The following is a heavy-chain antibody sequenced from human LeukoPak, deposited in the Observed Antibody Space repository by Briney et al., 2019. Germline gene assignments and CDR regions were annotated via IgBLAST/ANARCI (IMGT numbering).Heavy chain of an antibody. V-gene: IGHV4-34*01. J-gene: IGHJ5*02. CDR3: ASRRIMITFGGVIVIPENWFDP. CDR1: GGSFSGYY. D-gene: IGHD3-16*02. CDR2: INHSGST. Sequence: PSETLSLTCAVYGGSFSGYYCSWIRQPPGKGLEWIGEINHSGSTNYNPSLKSRVTISVDTSKNQFSLKLSSVTAADTAVYYCASRRIMITFGGVIVIPENWFDPWGQGTLVTVSS.